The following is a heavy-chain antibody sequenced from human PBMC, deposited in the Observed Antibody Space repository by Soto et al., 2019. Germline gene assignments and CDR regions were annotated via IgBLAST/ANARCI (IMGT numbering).Heavy chain of an antibody. V-gene: IGHV4-34*01. Sequence: SETLSLTCAFYGGSFSGYYWSWIRQPPGKGLEWIGEINHSGSTNYNPSLKSRVTISVDTSKNQFSLKLSSVTAADTAVYYCARRKEGGYCTNGVCYPKKGLRYYYYMDVWGKGTTVTVSS. J-gene: IGHJ6*03. CDR1: GGSFSGYY. CDR3: ARRKEGGYCTNGVCYPKKGLRYYYYMDV. CDR2: INHSGST. D-gene: IGHD2-8*01.